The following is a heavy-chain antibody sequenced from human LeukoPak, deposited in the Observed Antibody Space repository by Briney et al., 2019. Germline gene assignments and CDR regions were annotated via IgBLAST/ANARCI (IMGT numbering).Heavy chain of an antibody. V-gene: IGHV4-61*01. J-gene: IGHJ4*02. CDR1: GGSVSSSSYY. CDR2: IYYSGST. Sequence: SETLSLTCTVSGGSVSSSSYYWSWIRQPPGKGLEWIGYIYYSGSTNYNPSLKSRVTISVDTSKNQFSLKLSSVTAADTAVYYCVRVPGVHHTVRGVNLYHFDYWGQGILVTVSS. CDR3: VRVPGVHHTVRGVNLYHFDY. D-gene: IGHD3-10*01.